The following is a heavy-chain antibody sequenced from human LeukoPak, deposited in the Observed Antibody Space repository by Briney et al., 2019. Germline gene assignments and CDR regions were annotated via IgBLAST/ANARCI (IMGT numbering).Heavy chain of an antibody. CDR1: GFTLSSYS. D-gene: IGHD3-9*01. J-gene: IGHJ4*02. CDR3: ARGTKTYYDILTGCVDY. Sequence: GGSLRLSCAASGFTLSSYSMNWVRQAPGKGLEWVSSISTSSTYIYYADSLKGRFTISRDNAKNSLYPQMNSLRAEDTAVYYCARGTKTYYDILTGCVDYWGQGTLVTVSS. V-gene: IGHV3-21*01. CDR2: ISTSSTYI.